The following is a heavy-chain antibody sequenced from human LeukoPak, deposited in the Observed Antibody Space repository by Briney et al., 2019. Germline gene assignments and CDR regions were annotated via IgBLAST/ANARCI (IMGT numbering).Heavy chain of an antibody. D-gene: IGHD6-13*01. V-gene: IGHV4-4*07. Sequence: SETLSLTCTVSGGSISSYYWSWIRQPAGKGLEWIGRIYTSGSTNYNPSLKSRVTMSVDTSKNQFSLKLSSVTAADTAVYYCAATGYSSSWYSGEIDYWGQGTLVTVSS. CDR1: GGSISSYY. CDR2: IYTSGST. J-gene: IGHJ4*02. CDR3: AATGYSSSWYSGEIDY.